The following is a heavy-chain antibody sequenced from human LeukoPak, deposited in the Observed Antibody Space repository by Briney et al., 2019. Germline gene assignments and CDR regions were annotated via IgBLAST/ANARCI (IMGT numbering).Heavy chain of an antibody. CDR2: IYTSGST. CDR3: AKGGPEASAGLSWFDP. CDR1: GGSISSYY. V-gene: IGHV4-4*07. J-gene: IGHJ5*02. D-gene: IGHD1-14*01. Sequence: SETLSLTCTVSGGSISSYYWSWIRQPAGKGLEWIGRIYTSGSTNYNPSLKSRVTMSVDTSKNQFSLKVTSVTAADTAVYYCAKGGPEASAGLSWFDPWGQGTLVTVSS.